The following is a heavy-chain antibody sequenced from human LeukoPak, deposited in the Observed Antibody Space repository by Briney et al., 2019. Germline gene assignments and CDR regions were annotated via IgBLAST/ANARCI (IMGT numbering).Heavy chain of an antibody. J-gene: IGHJ4*02. CDR1: GYTFSGYY. D-gene: IGHD1-26*01. V-gene: IGHV1-2*02. Sequence: ASVKVSCKASGYTFSGYYIHWLRQATGQGLEWMGYVGPKKGDTNYAQRFQGGVTMTTDTSINTVYMGLCGLRSDDTAIYYCARVTSYMDSAAHLPYYFDYWGQGTLVTVSS. CDR2: VGPKKGDT. CDR3: ARVTSYMDSAAHLPYYFDY.